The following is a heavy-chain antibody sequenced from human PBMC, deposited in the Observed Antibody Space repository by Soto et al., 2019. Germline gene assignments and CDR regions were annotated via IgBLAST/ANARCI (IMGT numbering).Heavy chain of an antibody. J-gene: IGHJ6*03. Sequence: SDTLSLTCAVYCGSFSGYYWSWIRQPPGKGLEWIGEINHSGSTNYNPSLKSRVTISVDTSKNQFSLKLSSVTAADTAVYYCARGGTTGAHYYYYMDVWGKGTTVTVSS. CDR1: CGSFSGYY. CDR2: INHSGST. D-gene: IGHD1-1*01. CDR3: ARGGTTGAHYYYYMDV. V-gene: IGHV4-34*01.